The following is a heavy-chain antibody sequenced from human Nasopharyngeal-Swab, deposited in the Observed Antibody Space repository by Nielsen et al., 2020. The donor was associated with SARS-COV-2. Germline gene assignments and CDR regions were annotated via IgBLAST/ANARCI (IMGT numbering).Heavy chain of an antibody. D-gene: IGHD3-3*01. J-gene: IGHJ3*02. CDR1: GYTFTGYY. Sequence: ASVKVSCKASGYTFTGYYMHWVRQAPGQGLEWVGWINPNSGGTNYAQKFQGRVTMTRDTSISTAYMELSRLRSDDTAVYYCAREDWKGFWDGVVISDAFDIWGQGTMVTVSS. CDR3: AREDWKGFWDGVVISDAFDI. CDR2: INPNSGGT. V-gene: IGHV1-2*02.